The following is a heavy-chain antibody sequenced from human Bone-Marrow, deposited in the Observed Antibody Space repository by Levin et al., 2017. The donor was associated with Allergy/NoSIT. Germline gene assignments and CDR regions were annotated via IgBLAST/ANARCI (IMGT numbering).Heavy chain of an antibody. Sequence: GGSLRLSCAASGFKFQDYTMHWVRQSPGKGLEWVSHITWNSGDIGYADSVKGRFSISRDNAKNSLYLQMSSLRVEDTAFYYCTKDATRLGEFSFWPNSNYYFDSWGQGTLVTVSS. D-gene: IGHD3-16*02. V-gene: IGHV3-9*01. CDR2: ITWNSGDI. CDR3: TKDATRLGEFSFWPNSNYYFDS. CDR1: GFKFQDYT. J-gene: IGHJ4*02.